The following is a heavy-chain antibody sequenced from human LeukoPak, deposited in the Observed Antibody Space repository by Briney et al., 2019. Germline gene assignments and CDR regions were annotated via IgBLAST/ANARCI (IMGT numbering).Heavy chain of an antibody. V-gene: IGHV4-59*12. CDR2: IYYSGST. Sequence: SETLSLTCTVSGGSISSYYWSWIRQPPGKGLEWIGYIYYSGSTNYNPALQSRLTISIDTSKNQFSLKLMSVTAADTAVYYCARDSGTTGEVKFDPWGQGTLVTVSS. CDR3: ARDSGTTGEVKFDP. CDR1: GGSISSYY. J-gene: IGHJ5*02. D-gene: IGHD3-10*01.